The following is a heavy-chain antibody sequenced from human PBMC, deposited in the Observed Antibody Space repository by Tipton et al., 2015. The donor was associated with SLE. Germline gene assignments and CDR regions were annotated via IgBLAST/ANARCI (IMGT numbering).Heavy chain of an antibody. Sequence: LRLSCAASGFTFRNAWMRWVRQAPGKGLEWIGEINNSGSTNYNPSVKSRLTVSVDTSKNQFSLNLSSVTAADTAVYYCAGARADYGYGFDIWGQGTMVTVSS. CDR2: INNSGST. CDR3: AGARADYGYGFDI. V-gene: IGHV4-34*08. D-gene: IGHD4-17*01. CDR1: GFTFRNAW. J-gene: IGHJ3*02.